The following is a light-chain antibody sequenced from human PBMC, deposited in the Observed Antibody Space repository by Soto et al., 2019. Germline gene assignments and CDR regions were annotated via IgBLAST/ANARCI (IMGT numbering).Light chain of an antibody. CDR2: EVN. V-gene: IGLV2-8*01. J-gene: IGLJ2*01. Sequence: QSVLTQPPSASGSPGQSVTISCTGTSSDVGYYNYVSWYQQHPGRAPKLIIYEVNKRPSGVPDRFAGSKSGNTASLTVSGLLAEDEAEYYCTSYAVGINVVFGGGTKLTVL. CDR1: SSDVGYYNY. CDR3: TSYAVGINVV.